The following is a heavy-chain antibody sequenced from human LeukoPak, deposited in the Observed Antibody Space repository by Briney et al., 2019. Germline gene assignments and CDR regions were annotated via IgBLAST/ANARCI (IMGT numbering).Heavy chain of an antibody. Sequence: GGSLRLSCAVSGFSVTNNYMSRVRQAPGKGLEWVSVFYVGGATYYADSVKGRFTISRDNSENTLYLQMKSLRAEDTAVYYCARGDGYNFFDYWGQGTLVTVSS. J-gene: IGHJ4*02. CDR1: GFSVTNNY. CDR2: FYVGGAT. CDR3: ARGDGYNFFDY. V-gene: IGHV3-53*01. D-gene: IGHD5-24*01.